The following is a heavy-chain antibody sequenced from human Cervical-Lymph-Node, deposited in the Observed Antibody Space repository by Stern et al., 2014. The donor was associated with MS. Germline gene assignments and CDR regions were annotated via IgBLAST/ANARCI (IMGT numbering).Heavy chain of an antibody. D-gene: IGHD1-7*01. V-gene: IGHV6-1*01. CDR2: TYYRSKWYS. CDR1: GDSVSSNSAA. J-gene: IGHJ5*02. CDR3: SRGTGVTGSTVSWFDP. Sequence: QVQLQQSGPGLVKPSQTLSLTCAISGDSVSSNSAAWNWIRQSPSRGLEXLGRTYYRSKWYSDYAVSVKSRITINPDTSENQFSLQLNSVTPEDTAVYYCSRGTGVTGSTVSWFDPWGQGTLVTVSS.